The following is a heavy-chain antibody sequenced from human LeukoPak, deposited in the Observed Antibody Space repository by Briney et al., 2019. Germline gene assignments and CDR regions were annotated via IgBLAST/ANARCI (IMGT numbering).Heavy chain of an antibody. J-gene: IGHJ4*02. Sequence: PSETLSLSCTVSGVSISSYYSSWIRQPPGKGLEWIGYIYYSGSTNYNPSLKSRVTISVDTSKNQFSLKLSSVTAADTAVYYCARTGIAVAGTNLFDYWGQGTLVTVSS. V-gene: IGHV4-59*01. D-gene: IGHD6-19*01. CDR1: GVSISSYY. CDR2: IYYSGST. CDR3: ARTGIAVAGTNLFDY.